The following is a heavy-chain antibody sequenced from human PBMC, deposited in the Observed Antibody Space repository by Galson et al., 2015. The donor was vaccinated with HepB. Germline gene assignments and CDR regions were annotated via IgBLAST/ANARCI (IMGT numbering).Heavy chain of an antibody. Sequence: SLRLSCAASGFTFSSYSMNWVRQAPGKGLEWVSYISYSSSTIYYADSVKGRFTISRDNAKNSLYLQMSSLRDEDTAVYYCARDGSGSYYLDKAFDYWGQGTLVTVSS. CDR1: GFTFSSYS. CDR3: ARDGSGSYYLDKAFDY. V-gene: IGHV3-48*02. D-gene: IGHD1-26*01. J-gene: IGHJ4*02. CDR2: ISYSSSTI.